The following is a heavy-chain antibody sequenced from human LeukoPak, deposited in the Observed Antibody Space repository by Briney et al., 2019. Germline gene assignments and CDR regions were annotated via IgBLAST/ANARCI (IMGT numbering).Heavy chain of an antibody. CDR2: ISWNSGSI. V-gene: IGHV3-9*01. D-gene: IGHD6-19*01. CDR1: GFTFDDYA. CDR3: AREGHSYSSGWYDY. Sequence: GRSLRLSCAASGFTFDDYAMHWVRQAPGKGLEWVSGISWNSGSIGYADSVKGRFTISRDNAKNSLYLQMNSLRAEDTALYYCAREGHSYSSGWYDYWGQGTLVTVSS. J-gene: IGHJ4*02.